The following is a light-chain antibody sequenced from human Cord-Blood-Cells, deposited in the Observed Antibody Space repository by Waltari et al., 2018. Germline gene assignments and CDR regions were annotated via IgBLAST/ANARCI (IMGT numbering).Light chain of an antibody. Sequence: DIVMTQSPLSLPVTPGEPASISCRSSQSLLHSNGYNYLDWYLQKPGQSPQLLIYLGSNLDSGVPDRFSGSGSGTDFTLKISRVEAEDVGVYYCMQALQTPYTFGQGTKLEIK. V-gene: IGKV2-28*01. CDR2: LGS. CDR3: MQALQTPYT. CDR1: QSLLHSNGYNY. J-gene: IGKJ2*01.